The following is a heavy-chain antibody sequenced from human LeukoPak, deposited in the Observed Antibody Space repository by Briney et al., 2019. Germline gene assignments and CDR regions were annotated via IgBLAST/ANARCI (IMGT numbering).Heavy chain of an antibody. CDR3: AIDGAGFDT. CDR2: INIGGTNT. V-gene: IGHV3-11*01. J-gene: IGHJ5*02. Sequence: GGSLRPSCAASGFTFNDYYMSWIRQAPGKGLEWLSYINIGGTNTHYADSVKGRFTISRDNAKESLYLEMNNLRAEDTAVYYCAIDGAGFDTWGQGVLVTVSS. CDR1: GFTFNDYY.